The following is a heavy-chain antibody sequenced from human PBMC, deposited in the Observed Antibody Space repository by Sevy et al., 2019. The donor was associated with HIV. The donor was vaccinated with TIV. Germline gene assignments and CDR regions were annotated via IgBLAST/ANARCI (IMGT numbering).Heavy chain of an antibody. CDR1: GFTFRSVW. J-gene: IGHJ4*02. CDR3: ATGDTSGYYWSSFNY. D-gene: IGHD3-3*01. V-gene: IGHV3-15*01. Sequence: GGSLRLSCAASGFTFRSVWMNWVRQAPGKGLELVGHIRSRADGATTDFGGPVKGRFSISRDDSRNMFFLQMDGLKTEDTAVYYCATGDTSGYYWSSFNYWGQGTQVTVSS. CDR2: IRSRADGATT.